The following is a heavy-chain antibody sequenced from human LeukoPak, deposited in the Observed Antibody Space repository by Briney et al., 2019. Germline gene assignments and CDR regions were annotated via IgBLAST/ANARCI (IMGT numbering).Heavy chain of an antibody. CDR3: ARGVWYCSGGSCYKYYYYYMDV. D-gene: IGHD2-15*01. V-gene: IGHV4-34*01. CDR2: INHSGST. J-gene: IGHJ6*03. CDR1: GGSFSGYY. Sequence: SETLSLTCAVYGGSFSGYYWSWIRQPPGKGLEWIGEINHSGSTNYNPSLKSRVTISVDTSKSQFSLKLSSVTAADTAVYYCARGVWYCSGGSCYKYYYYYMDVWGKGTTVTVSS.